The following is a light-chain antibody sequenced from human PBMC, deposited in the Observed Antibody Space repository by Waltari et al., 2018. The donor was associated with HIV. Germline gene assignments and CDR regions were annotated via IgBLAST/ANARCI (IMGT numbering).Light chain of an antibody. CDR3: LQTYTSPLT. CDR2: GAS. V-gene: IGKV1-39*01. J-gene: IGKJ3*01. Sequence: DIQMTKSPSSLSASVGDRVTLTCRTSQNVNTFLNWYQLKPGKVPKLLIYGASNLESVVPSRFSGTGSGTDFTLTISSLQPEDFATYFCLQTYTSPLTFGPGTKLDVK. CDR1: QNVNTF.